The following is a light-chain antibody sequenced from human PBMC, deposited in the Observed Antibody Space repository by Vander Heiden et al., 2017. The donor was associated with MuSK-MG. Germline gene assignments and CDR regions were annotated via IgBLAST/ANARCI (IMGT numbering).Light chain of an antibody. Sequence: SYELTQPPSVSVSPGQTASITCSGDKLGDNYACWYQQTPGQSPVLVIYQDSKRPSGIPERFSGSNSGNTATLTISGTQAMDEADYYCQAWDSSTVVFGGGTKLTVL. V-gene: IGLV3-1*01. CDR3: QAWDSSTVV. CDR1: KLGDNY. CDR2: QDS. J-gene: IGLJ2*01.